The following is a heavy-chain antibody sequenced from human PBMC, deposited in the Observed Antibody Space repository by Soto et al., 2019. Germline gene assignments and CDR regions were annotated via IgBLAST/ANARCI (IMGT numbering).Heavy chain of an antibody. Sequence: EVQLVESGGGLVQPGGSLRLSCAASGFTFSTYSMNWVRQAPGKGLEWVSYISSSRSTIYYADSVKGRFTISRDNAKNSLYLQMNSLRDEDTAVYYCIGDGGATDWFDPWGQGTLVTVSS. CDR1: GFTFSTYS. CDR2: ISSSRSTI. CDR3: IGDGGATDWFDP. D-gene: IGHD1-26*01. V-gene: IGHV3-48*02. J-gene: IGHJ5*02.